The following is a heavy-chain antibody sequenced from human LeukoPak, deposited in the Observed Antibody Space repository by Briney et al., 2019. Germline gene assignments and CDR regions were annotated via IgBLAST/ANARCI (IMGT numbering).Heavy chain of an antibody. D-gene: IGHD3-3*01. CDR2: IYYSGST. J-gene: IGHJ4*02. CDR1: GGSISSYY. Sequence: KSSETLSLTCTVSGGSISSYYWSWIRQPPGKGLEWIGYIYYSGSTNYNPSLKSRVTISVDTSKNQFSLKLSSVTAADTAVYYCARVGGYDFWSGYSPLRLTYFDYWGQGTLVTVSS. CDR3: ARVGGYDFWSGYSPLRLTYFDY. V-gene: IGHV4-59*01.